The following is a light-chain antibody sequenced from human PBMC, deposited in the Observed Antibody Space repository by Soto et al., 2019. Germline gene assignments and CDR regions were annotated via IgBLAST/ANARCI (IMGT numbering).Light chain of an antibody. Sequence: VVTHSPGTLSLSPGERATLSCRASQSVSSSYLAWYQQKPGQAPRLLIYGASSRATGIPDRFSGSGSGTDFTLTISRLEPEDFAVYYCQQYGSSGVFGQGTRL. CDR2: GAS. CDR1: QSVSSSY. V-gene: IGKV3-20*01. CDR3: QQYGSSGV. J-gene: IGKJ5*01.